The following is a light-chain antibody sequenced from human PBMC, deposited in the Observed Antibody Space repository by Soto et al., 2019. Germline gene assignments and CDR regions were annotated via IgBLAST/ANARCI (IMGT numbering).Light chain of an antibody. CDR2: KAS. V-gene: IGKV1-5*03. CDR1: QCISAW. CDR3: QQYDSYSYT. J-gene: IGKJ2*01. Sequence: IQMTQSPSTLSASVGARVTITCRARQCISAWLAWYQQEPGKAPKLLIYKASSLESGVPSRFSGSGSGTEFTLTISSLQPDDFATYYCQQYDSYSYTFGQGTKLEIK.